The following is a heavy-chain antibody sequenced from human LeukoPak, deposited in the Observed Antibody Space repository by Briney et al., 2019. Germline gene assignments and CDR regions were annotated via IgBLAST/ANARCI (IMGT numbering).Heavy chain of an antibody. CDR1: GFTFSSYA. D-gene: IGHD3-22*01. Sequence: GGSLRLSCAASGFTFSSYAMSWVRQAPGKGLEWVSAISGSGGSTYYADSVKGRFTISRDNSKNTLYLQMNSLRAEDTAVYYCATPIVPPVGYYESGAFDIWGQGTMVTVSS. CDR2: ISGSGGST. CDR3: ATPIVPPVGYYESGAFDI. J-gene: IGHJ3*02. V-gene: IGHV3-23*01.